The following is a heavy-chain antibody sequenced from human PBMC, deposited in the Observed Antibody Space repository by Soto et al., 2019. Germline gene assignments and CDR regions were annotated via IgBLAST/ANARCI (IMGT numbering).Heavy chain of an antibody. D-gene: IGHD3-10*01. J-gene: IGHJ5*02. V-gene: IGHV4-59*08. CDR2: IYYTGST. CDR1: GDSMSSYY. CDR3: ARQSHHYGSTSYFFDP. Sequence: SETLSLTCTVSGDSMSSYYWSWIRQPPGKGLEWIGYIYYTGSTNYNPSLRSRVTISVDTSKNQFPLDLSSVTAADTAVYFCARQSHHYGSTSYFFDPWGQGTLVTVSS.